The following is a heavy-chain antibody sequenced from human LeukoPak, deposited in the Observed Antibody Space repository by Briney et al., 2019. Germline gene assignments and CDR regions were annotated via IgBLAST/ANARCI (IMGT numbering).Heavy chain of an antibody. CDR1: GYTFTSYY. D-gene: IGHD5-18*01. V-gene: IGHV1-46*01. CDR2: FNPSDGTT. Sequence: ASVKVSCKASGYTFTSYYMHWVRQAPGQGLEWMGIFNPSDGTTYYAQKFQGRVTMTRDTSTSTVYMELSSLRSEDTAVYYCARAEPRAQLWLRDGDYWGQGTLATVSS. CDR3: ARAEPRAQLWLRDGDY. J-gene: IGHJ4*02.